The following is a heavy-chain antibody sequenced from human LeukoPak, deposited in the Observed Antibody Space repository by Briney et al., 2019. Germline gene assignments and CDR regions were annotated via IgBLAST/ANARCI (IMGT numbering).Heavy chain of an antibody. J-gene: IGHJ6*03. D-gene: IGHD3-22*01. CDR3: ARRYDSTLYYYYYMDV. CDR1: GGSISSYY. V-gene: IGHV4-59*08. CDR2: IYYSGST. Sequence: SEALSLTCTVSGGSISSYYWSWIRQPPGKGLEWIGYIYYSGSTNYNPSLKSRVTISVDTSKNQFSLKLSSVTAADTAVYYCARRYDSTLYYYYYMDVWGKGTTVTVSS.